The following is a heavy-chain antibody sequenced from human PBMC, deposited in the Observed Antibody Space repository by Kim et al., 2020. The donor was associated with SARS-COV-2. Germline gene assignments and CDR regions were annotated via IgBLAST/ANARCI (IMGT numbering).Heavy chain of an antibody. CDR3: AKDGKAVAGFLDAFDI. D-gene: IGHD6-19*01. J-gene: IGHJ3*02. Sequence: SVKGRFTISRDNSKNTLYLQMNSLRAEDTAVYYCAKDGKAVAGFLDAFDIWGQGTMVTVSS. V-gene: IGHV3-23*01.